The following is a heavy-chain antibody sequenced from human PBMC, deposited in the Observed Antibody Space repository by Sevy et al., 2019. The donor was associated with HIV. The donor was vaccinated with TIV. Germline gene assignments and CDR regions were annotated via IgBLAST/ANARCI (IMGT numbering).Heavy chain of an antibody. V-gene: IGHV1-8*01. D-gene: IGHD2-21*02. J-gene: IGHJ2*01. Sequence: ASVKVSCQASGYTFDNYDINCVRQATGQGLEWMGWMNPNSGNTGYAEKFQGRVTMSRVSSIRTAYMELNGLTSEDTAVYYCTRGLSFTYAKRGDWLNWYFDVWGRGTLVTVSS. CDR2: MNPNSGNT. CDR1: GYTFDNYD. CDR3: TRGLSFTYAKRGDWLNWYFDV.